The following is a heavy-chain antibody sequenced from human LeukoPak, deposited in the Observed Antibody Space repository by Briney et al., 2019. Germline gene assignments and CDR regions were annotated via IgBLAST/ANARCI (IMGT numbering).Heavy chain of an antibody. Sequence: GGSLRPSCAASGFTFSSYSMHWVRQAPGKGLEWVSAISSSSSFIYYADSMKGRFTISRDNAKNSLYLQMNSLRAEDTAVYYCATTMATIPNWGQGTLVTVSS. D-gene: IGHD5-24*01. J-gene: IGHJ4*02. CDR1: GFTFSSYS. V-gene: IGHV3-21*01. CDR2: ISSSSSFI. CDR3: ATTMATIPN.